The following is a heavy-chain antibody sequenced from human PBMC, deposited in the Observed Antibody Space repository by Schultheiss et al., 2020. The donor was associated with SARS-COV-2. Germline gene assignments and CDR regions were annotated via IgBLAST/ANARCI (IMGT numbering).Heavy chain of an antibody. J-gene: IGHJ4*02. CDR3: ARGGGDFWSGPEYYFDY. Sequence: SQTLSLTCAVYGGSFSGYYWSWIRQPPGKGLEWIGEINHSGSTYYNPSLKSRVTMSVDTSKNQFSLKLSSVTAADTAVYYCARGGGDFWSGPEYYFDYWGQGTLVTVSS. D-gene: IGHD3-3*01. CDR1: GGSFSGYY. CDR2: INHSGST. V-gene: IGHV4-34*01.